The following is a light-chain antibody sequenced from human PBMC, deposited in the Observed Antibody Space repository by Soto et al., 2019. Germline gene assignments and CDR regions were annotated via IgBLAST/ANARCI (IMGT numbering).Light chain of an antibody. Sequence: EIVMKQSPATLSVSPGERATLSCRASQSVSSNLAWYQQKPGQAPRLLIYGASTRATGIPARFSGSGSGTEFTLTISSLQSEDFAVYYCQQYNNWLSLTFGPGTKVDI. CDR3: QQYNNWLSLT. CDR1: QSVSSN. CDR2: GAS. V-gene: IGKV3-15*01. J-gene: IGKJ3*01.